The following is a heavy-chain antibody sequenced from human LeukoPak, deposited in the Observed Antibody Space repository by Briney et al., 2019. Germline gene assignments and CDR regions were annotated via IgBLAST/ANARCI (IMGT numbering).Heavy chain of an antibody. V-gene: IGHV3-7*01. CDR1: GFTFSSYW. CDR3: HGYSYGTGFISDY. CDR2: IKQDGSEK. J-gene: IGHJ4*02. Sequence: AGGSLGLSCAASGFTFSSYWMSWVRQAPGKGLEWVANIKQDGSEKYYVDSVKGRFTISRDNAKNSLYLQMNSLRAEDTAVYYCHGYSYGTGFISDYWGQGTLVTVSS. D-gene: IGHD5-18*01.